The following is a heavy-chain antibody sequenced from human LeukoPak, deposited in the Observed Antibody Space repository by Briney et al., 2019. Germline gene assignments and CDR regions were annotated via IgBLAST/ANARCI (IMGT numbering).Heavy chain of an antibody. CDR2: IIPILGIA. J-gene: IGHJ4*02. D-gene: IGHD5-18*01. Sequence: SVKVSCKASGGTFSSYAISWVRQAPGQGLEWMGRIIPILGIANYAQKFQGRVTITADKSTSTAYMELSSLRSEDTAVYYCARDLAYSCGYFDYWGQGTLVTVSS. V-gene: IGHV1-69*04. CDR1: GGTFSSYA. CDR3: ARDLAYSCGYFDY.